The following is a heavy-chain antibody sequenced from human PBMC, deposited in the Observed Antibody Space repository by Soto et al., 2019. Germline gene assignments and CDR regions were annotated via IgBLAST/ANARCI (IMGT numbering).Heavy chain of an antibody. CDR3: ARGVHERLYYYAMDV. D-gene: IGHD3-3*01. V-gene: IGHV1-2*02. J-gene: IGHJ6*02. Sequence: ASVKVSCKASGYTFTGYYMHWVRQAPGQGLEWMGWINPNSGGTNYAQKFQGRVTMTRDTSISTAYMELSRLRSDDTAVYYCARGVHERLYYYAMDVWFQGITGTLFS. CDR2: INPNSGGT. CDR1: GYTFTGYY.